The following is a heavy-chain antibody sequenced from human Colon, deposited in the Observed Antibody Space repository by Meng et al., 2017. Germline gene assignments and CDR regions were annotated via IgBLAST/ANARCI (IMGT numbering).Heavy chain of an antibody. D-gene: IGHD6-19*01. Sequence: QGQFVQSGAEVKKPGASVKLSCKTSGFTFTGYTLHWVRQAPGQGLEWMGWINAADGSTKYSQKFLDRVTITRDTSASTVYMELSSLTSEDTAVYYCARGAITRTATALGWWGQGTLVTVSS. J-gene: IGHJ4*02. CDR2: INAADGST. CDR1: GFTFTGYT. CDR3: ARGAITRTATALGW. V-gene: IGHV1-3*01.